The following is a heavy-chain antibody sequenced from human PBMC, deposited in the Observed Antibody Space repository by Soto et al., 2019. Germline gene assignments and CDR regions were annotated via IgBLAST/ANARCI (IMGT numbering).Heavy chain of an antibody. D-gene: IGHD6-19*01. CDR2: ISGSGGNT. Sequence: EVQLLESGGGLVQPGGSLRLSCAASGFTFSSYAMSWVRQAPGKGLEWVSAISGSGGNTYSADSVKGRFTISRDNSKNTLYLQMNSLRAEDTAVYYCAKSGVAGIGAFDIWGQGTMVTVSS. V-gene: IGHV3-23*01. CDR1: GFTFSSYA. J-gene: IGHJ3*02. CDR3: AKSGVAGIGAFDI.